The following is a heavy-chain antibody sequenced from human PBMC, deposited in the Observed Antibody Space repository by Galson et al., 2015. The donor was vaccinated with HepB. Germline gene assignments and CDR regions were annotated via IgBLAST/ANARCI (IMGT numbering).Heavy chain of an antibody. D-gene: IGHD3-10*01. Sequence: SLRLSCAASGFTFSSYGMHWVRQAPGKGLEWVAVIWYDGSNKYYADSVKGRFTISRDNSKNTLYLQMNSLRAEDTAVHYCAKGGELLWFGELFDAFDIWGQGTMVTVSS. V-gene: IGHV3-33*06. CDR1: GFTFSSYG. J-gene: IGHJ3*02. CDR2: IWYDGSNK. CDR3: AKGGELLWFGELFDAFDI.